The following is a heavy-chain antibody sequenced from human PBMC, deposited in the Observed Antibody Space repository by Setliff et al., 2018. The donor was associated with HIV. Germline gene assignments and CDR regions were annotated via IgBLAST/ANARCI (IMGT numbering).Heavy chain of an antibody. CDR3: ARGRNYGSPYFYYMDV. Sequence: SETLSLTCAVYGGSFSGYYWSWIRQPPGKGLEWLGEIDHTGSTNYNLSLKGRITMSADPSKNQFSLKVRSVIAADTALYYCARGRNYGSPYFYYMDVWATGTTVTVSS. CDR2: IDHTGST. V-gene: IGHV4-34*01. D-gene: IGHD3-10*01. CDR1: GGSFSGYY. J-gene: IGHJ6*03.